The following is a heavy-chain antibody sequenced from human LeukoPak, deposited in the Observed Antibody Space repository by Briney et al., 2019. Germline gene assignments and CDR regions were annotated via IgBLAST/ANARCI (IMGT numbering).Heavy chain of an antibody. CDR3: ARLRFLEWLLYSRGGNFDY. D-gene: IGHD3-3*01. J-gene: IGHJ4*02. V-gene: IGHV4-34*01. CDR1: GGSFSGYY. CDR2: INHSGST. Sequence: SETLSLTCAVSGGSFSGYYWSWIRQPPGKGLEWIGEINHSGSTNYNPSLKSRVTISVDTFKNQFSLKLSSVTAADTAVYYCARLRFLEWLLYSRGGNFDYWGQGTLVTVSS.